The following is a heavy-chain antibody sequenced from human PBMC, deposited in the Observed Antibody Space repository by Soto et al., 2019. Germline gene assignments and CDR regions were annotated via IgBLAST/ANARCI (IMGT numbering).Heavy chain of an antibody. J-gene: IGHJ5*02. CDR2: MSYRGNP. D-gene: IGHD3-10*01. CDR3: ANFGRDVWFGH. V-gene: IGHV4-39*01. CDR1: GGSIGNDNYN. Sequence: QLQLQESGPGLVKPSETLSLICNVSGGSIGNDNYNWGWIRQSLGKRLEWIRVMSYRGNPSYHPSFESRVAIAVDTARNRLSLKLTSLTATDTAVYYCANFGRDVWFGHWSQGIQVNVSS.